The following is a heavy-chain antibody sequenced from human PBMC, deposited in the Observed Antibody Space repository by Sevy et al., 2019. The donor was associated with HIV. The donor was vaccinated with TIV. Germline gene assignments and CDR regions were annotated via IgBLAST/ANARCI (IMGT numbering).Heavy chain of an antibody. J-gene: IGHJ4*02. CDR3: AKVPHSGSYLRFFDY. CDR1: GFTFSSYA. CDR2: ISGSGGST. V-gene: IGHV3-23*01. D-gene: IGHD1-26*01. Sequence: GGSLRLSCAASGFTFSSYAMSWVRQAPGKGLEWVSAISGSGGSTYYADSVKGRFTTSRDNSKNTLYLQMNSLRAEDTAVYYCAKVPHSGSYLRFFDYWGQGTLVTVSS.